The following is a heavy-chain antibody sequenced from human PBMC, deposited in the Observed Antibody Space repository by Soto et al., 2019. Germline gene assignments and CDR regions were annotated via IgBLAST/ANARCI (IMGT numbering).Heavy chain of an antibody. CDR1: AGSISSYY. Sequence: SETLSLTCTASAGSISSYYWSWIRHPAGKGLEWIGRIYTSGSTNYNHSLKSRVTMSVDTSTNQFSLKLSSVTAADTAVYYCARGSVLWFGELEYFDYWGQGTLVDVSP. CDR3: ARGSVLWFGELEYFDY. V-gene: IGHV4-4*07. CDR2: IYTSGST. J-gene: IGHJ4*02. D-gene: IGHD3-10*01.